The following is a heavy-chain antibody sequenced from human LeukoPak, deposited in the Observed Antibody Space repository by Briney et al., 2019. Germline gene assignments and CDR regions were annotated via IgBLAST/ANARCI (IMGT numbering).Heavy chain of an antibody. CDR1: GFTFSSYG. D-gene: IGHD3-10*01. Sequence: PGGSLRLSCAASGFTFSSYGMHWVRQAPGKGLEWVAVISYDGSNKYYADSVKGRFTISRDNSKNTLYLQMNSLRAEDTAVYYCAKGYGSGSYYNTVLPLFSSMDVWGQGTTVTVSS. J-gene: IGHJ6*02. V-gene: IGHV3-30*18. CDR3: AKGYGSGSYYNTVLPLFSSMDV. CDR2: ISYDGSNK.